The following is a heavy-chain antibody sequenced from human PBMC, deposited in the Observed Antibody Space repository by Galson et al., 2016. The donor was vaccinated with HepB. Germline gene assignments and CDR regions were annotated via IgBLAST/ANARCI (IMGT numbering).Heavy chain of an antibody. CDR3: ARYFDH. CDR1: GGSISSDGYF. V-gene: IGHV4-31*03. CDR2: IYYGGST. Sequence: PLSLTCSVSGGSISSDGYFWNWIRQHPGKGLEWIGYIYYGGSTYYNPSLRSRVTISVDTSENQFSLKLSSVTAADTAVYYCARYFDHWGQGILVTVSS. J-gene: IGHJ4*02.